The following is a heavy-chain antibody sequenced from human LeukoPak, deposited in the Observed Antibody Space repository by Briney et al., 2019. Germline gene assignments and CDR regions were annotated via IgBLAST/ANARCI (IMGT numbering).Heavy chain of an antibody. CDR1: GGSISSYY. V-gene: IGHV4-59*01. J-gene: IGHJ2*01. D-gene: IGHD2-2*01. CDR2: IYYSGST. CDR3: AREGATEYCSSTSCYGDWYFDL. Sequence: SETLSLTCTVSGGSISSYYWSWIRQPPGKGLEWIGYIYYSGSTNDNPSLKSRVTISVDTSKNQFSLKLSSVTAADTAVYYCAREGATEYCSSTSCYGDWYFDLWGRGTLVTVSS.